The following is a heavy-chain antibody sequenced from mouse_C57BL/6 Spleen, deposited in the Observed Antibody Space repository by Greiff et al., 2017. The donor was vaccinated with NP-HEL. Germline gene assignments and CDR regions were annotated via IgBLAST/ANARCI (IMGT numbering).Heavy chain of an antibody. CDR2: TWWDDDK. CDR3: ARMYQDSSGYLYVGY. D-gene: IGHD3-2*02. V-gene: IGHV8-8*01. J-gene: IGHJ2*01. Sequence: QVTLKVSGPGILQPSQTLSLTCSFSGFSLSTFGMGVGWIRQPSGKGLEWLAHTWWDDDKYYNPALKSRLTNSKDTSKNQVFLKIANVDTADTATYYCARMYQDSSGYLYVGYWGQGTTLTVAS. CDR1: GFSLSTFGMG.